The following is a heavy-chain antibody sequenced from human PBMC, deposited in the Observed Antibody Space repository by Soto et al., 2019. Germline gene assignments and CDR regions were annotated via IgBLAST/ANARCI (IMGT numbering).Heavy chain of an antibody. CDR2: IYSSGST. V-gene: IGHV4-59*08. CDR1: GDFNTNFY. D-gene: IGHD4-17*01. Sequence: SETLSLTCTVSGDFNTNFYWSWIRQSPGKGLELMGFIYSSGSTRYNPSLKSRITMSLDTSKNQFSLRLSSVAAADTAVYYCARHDYGGFGLWGQGTLVTVSS. CDR3: ARHDYGGFGL. J-gene: IGHJ4*02.